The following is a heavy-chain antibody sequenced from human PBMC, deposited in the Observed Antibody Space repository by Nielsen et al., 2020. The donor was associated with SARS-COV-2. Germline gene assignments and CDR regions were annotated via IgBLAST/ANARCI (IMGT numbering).Heavy chain of an antibody. CDR3: ARTNKSRYFDWLF. D-gene: IGHD3-9*01. CDR2: INRDGSRT. J-gene: IGHJ4*02. V-gene: IGHV3-74*01. Sequence: GESLKISCAASGFTFSTYGMNWVRQAPGKGLAWVAHINRDGSRTTYADSVKGRFTISRDNAENTLYLQMNSLRADDTAVYYCARTNKSRYFDWLFWGQGMLVTVSS. CDR1: GFTFSTYG.